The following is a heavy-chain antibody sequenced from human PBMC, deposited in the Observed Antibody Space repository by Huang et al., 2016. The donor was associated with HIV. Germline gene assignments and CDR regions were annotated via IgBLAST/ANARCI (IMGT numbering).Heavy chain of an antibody. Sequence: QVQLVQSGAEVRRVGSSVKVSCKASGGTFSNYAISWVRLAPGHGLEWMGGIITIFGTANFAQKVQGRFTITADGSTSTAYLELSRLRSEDTAVYFCARPLYDNTGYLMGARLHDWGQGTLVTVSS. V-gene: IGHV1-69*13. J-gene: IGHJ4*02. CDR3: ARPLYDNTGYLMGARLHD. CDR1: GGTFSNYA. D-gene: IGHD3-22*01. CDR2: IITIFGTA.